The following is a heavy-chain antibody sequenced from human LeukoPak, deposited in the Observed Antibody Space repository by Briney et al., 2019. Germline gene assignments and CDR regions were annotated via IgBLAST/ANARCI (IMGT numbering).Heavy chain of an antibody. CDR3: AKVGWELRDAFDI. CDR1: GFTFSSYA. CDR2: ISYDGSNK. D-gene: IGHD1-26*01. Sequence: SGGSLRLSCAASGFTFSSYAMHWVRQAPGKGLEWVAVISYDGSNKYYADSVKGRFTISRDNSKNTLYLQMNSLRADDTAVYYCAKVGWELRDAFDIWGQGTMVTVSS. V-gene: IGHV3-30-3*01. J-gene: IGHJ3*02.